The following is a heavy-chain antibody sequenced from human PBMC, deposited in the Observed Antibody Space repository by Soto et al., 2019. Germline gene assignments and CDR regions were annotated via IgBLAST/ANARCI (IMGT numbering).Heavy chain of an antibody. CDR1: GGTFSSYS. Sequence: ASVKVSCKASGGTFSSYSISWVRQAPGQGLEWMGGIIPIFGTANYAQKFQGRVTITADVSTSTAYMELSSQRSEYTAVYYCARGLYASSGSCYEIAFDIWGQGTMVTGSS. CDR3: ARGLYASSGSCYEIAFDI. D-gene: IGHD3-22*01. J-gene: IGHJ3*02. V-gene: IGHV1-69*13. CDR2: IIPIFGTA.